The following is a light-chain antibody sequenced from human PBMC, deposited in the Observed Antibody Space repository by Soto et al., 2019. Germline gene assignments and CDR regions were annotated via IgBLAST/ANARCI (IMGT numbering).Light chain of an antibody. J-gene: IGLJ1*01. CDR3: GSYAGGNTFV. CDR1: SSDVGGYNY. V-gene: IGLV2-8*01. Sequence: QSALTQSPSASGSPGQSVTISCIGTSSDVGGYNYVSWYQHHPGKAPKLIIYEDTKRPSGVPDRFSGSRSGTTASLTVSGLQAEDEADYYCGSYAGGNTFVFGTGTKLTVL. CDR2: EDT.